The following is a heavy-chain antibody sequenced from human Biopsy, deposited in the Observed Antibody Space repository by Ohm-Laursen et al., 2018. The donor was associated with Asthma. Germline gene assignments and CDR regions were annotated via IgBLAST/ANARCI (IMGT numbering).Heavy chain of an antibody. D-gene: IGHD3-22*01. J-gene: IGHJ4*02. Sequence: SQTLSLTCTVSGDSITSGGRCWNWNRQPPGRGLEWIGQIYHLGNANYNPSLKSRVTMSVDKSKNQFSLKLTSVTAADTAVYFCARRWRSYDSSNYYLDQWGQGTLVTVSS. CDR3: ARRWRSYDSSNYYLDQ. V-gene: IGHV4-30-2*01. CDR1: GDSITSGGRC. CDR2: IYHLGNA.